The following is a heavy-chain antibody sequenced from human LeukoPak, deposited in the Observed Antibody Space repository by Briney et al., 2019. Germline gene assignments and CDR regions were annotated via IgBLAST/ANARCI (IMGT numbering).Heavy chain of an antibody. CDR1: GFTFDDYA. V-gene: IGHV3-9*01. D-gene: IGHD3-10*01. J-gene: IGHJ6*02. CDR3: AKDIMYYGSGSTYYYGMDV. Sequence: GGSLRLSCAASGFTFDDYAMHWVRQAPGKGLEWVSGISWNSGSIGYADSVKGRFTISRDNAKNSPYLQMNSLRAEDTALYYCAKDIMYYGSGSTYYYGMDVWGQGTTVTVSS. CDR2: ISWNSGSI.